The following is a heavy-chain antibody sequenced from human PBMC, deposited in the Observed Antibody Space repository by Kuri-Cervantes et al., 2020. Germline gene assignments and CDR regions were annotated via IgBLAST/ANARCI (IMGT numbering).Heavy chain of an antibody. J-gene: IGHJ4*02. D-gene: IGHD1-26*01. Sequence: GESLKISCAASGFTFGAYYMSWVRQAPGKGLEWVANIKQDGSEKYYVASVKGRFTISRDNAQNSLYLQMNTLRVEDTAVYYCAKAYSGSYLDYWGQGTLVTVSS. CDR1: GFTFGAYY. CDR2: IKQDGSEK. CDR3: AKAYSGSYLDY. V-gene: IGHV3-7*01.